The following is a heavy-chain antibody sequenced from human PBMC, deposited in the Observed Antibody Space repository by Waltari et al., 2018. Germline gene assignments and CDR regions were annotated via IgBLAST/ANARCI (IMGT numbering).Heavy chain of an antibody. CDR2: IYYNGNT. V-gene: IGHV4-59*11. CDR3: AREIYGGNSRPFDY. D-gene: IGHD2-21*02. CDR1: GGSMAHHL. J-gene: IGHJ4*02. Sequence: QVQLQESGPGLMKPSETPSPTCTVSGGSMAHHLWHWIRQPPGKGLEWIGYIYYNGNTDYNPSLQSRVTISVDTSRSQFSLNLRSVTAADTAVYFCAREIYGGNSRPFDYWGQGTLVTVSS.